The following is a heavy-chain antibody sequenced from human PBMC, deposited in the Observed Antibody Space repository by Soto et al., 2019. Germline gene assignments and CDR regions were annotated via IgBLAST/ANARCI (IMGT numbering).Heavy chain of an antibody. CDR1: GGSISSSSYY. Sequence: SETLSLTSTDSGGSISSSSYYWGWSRQPPGKRLEWFGRIYYSESPYYNPSLKSRVTISVDTSKNQFSLKLSSVTAADTAVYYCARVSYYYGRSGTGRFDAFDVWGQGTMVTV. J-gene: IGHJ3*01. D-gene: IGHD3-22*01. CDR3: ARVSYYYGRSGTGRFDAFDV. V-gene: IGHV4-39*01. CDR2: IYYSESP.